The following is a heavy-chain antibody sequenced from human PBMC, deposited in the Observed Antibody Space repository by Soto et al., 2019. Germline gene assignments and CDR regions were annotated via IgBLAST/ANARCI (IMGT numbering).Heavy chain of an antibody. Sequence: TLSLTCTVSGGSISSGGYYWSWIRQHPVKGLEWIGYIYYSGSTYYNPSLKSRVTISVDTSKNQFSLKLSSVTAADTAVYYCARVGGINWFDPWGQGTLVTVSS. CDR3: ARVGGINWFDP. V-gene: IGHV4-31*03. CDR2: IYYSGST. D-gene: IGHD1-20*01. CDR1: GGSISSGGYY. J-gene: IGHJ5*02.